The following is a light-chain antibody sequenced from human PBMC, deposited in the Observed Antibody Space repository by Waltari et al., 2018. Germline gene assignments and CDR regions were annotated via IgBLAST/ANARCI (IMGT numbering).Light chain of an antibody. CDR1: QSISNW. CDR3: QQYNSYSLLT. CDR2: KAS. V-gene: IGKV1-5*03. J-gene: IGKJ4*01. Sequence: DIQMTQSPCTLAASAGARFTIPCRASQSISNWLAWYQQKPGKAPKLLIYKASTLESGVPSRFSGSGSGTEFTLTISSLQPDDFATYYCQQYNSYSLLTFGGGTKVEIK.